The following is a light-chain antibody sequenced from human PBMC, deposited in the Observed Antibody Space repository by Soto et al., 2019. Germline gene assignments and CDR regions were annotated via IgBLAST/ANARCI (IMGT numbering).Light chain of an antibody. J-gene: IGKJ2*01. CDR1: QSVGTY. Sequence: EIVLTQSPATLSLSPGERATLSWRTSQSVGTYLAWYQHNPGQAPRLLIYDASNRATGIPARFSGSGSGTDFTLTISSPEPEDFAVYYCQQRYNWPNTFGQGTKLEIK. V-gene: IGKV3-11*01. CDR3: QQRYNWPNT. CDR2: DAS.